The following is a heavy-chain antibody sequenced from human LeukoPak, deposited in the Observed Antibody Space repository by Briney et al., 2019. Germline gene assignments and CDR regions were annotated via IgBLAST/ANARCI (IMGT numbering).Heavy chain of an antibody. CDR2: IIPIFGTA. CDR3: ARDHHYYGSGSYYNKLFDY. D-gene: IGHD3-10*01. Sequence: ASVKVSCKASGGTFSSYAISWVRQAPGQGLEWMGGIIPIFGTANYAQKFQGRVTITADESTSTAYMELSSLRSEDTAVYYCARDHHYYGSGSYYNKLFDYWGQGTLVTVSS. V-gene: IGHV1-69*13. J-gene: IGHJ4*02. CDR1: GGTFSSYA.